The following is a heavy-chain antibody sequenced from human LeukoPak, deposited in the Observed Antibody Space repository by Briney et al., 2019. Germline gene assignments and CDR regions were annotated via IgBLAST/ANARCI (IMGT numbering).Heavy chain of an antibody. CDR3: GRGRPPYAIDD. CDR2: IKNDETNT. V-gene: IGHV3-74*01. D-gene: IGHD1-14*01. Sequence: GGTLSLSCGASGFTFSDYYRHWVPKAPGKGLVWVSDIKNDETNTNHADSVKGRFTISRDNAKNTVYLQMNSLREDDTAVYYCGRGRPPYAIDDWGQGTMVTVSS. J-gene: IGHJ4*02. CDR1: GFTFSDYY.